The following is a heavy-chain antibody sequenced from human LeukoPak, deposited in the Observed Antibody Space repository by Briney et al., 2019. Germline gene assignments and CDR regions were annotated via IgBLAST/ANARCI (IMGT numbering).Heavy chain of an antibody. CDR2: ISGSGGST. V-gene: IGHV3-23*01. CDR1: EFTFRNYA. Sequence: PGGSLRLSCAASEFTFRNYAMNWVRQAPGKGLERVSGISGSGGSTNYADSVKGRLTISRDNSKNTLYLQMNSLRAEDTAVYYCARGTVVGSHFDYWGQGTLVTVSS. CDR3: ARGTVVGSHFDY. J-gene: IGHJ4*02. D-gene: IGHD2-15*01.